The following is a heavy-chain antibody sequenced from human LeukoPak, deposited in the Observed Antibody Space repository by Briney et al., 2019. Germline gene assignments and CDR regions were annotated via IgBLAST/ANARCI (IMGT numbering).Heavy chain of an antibody. Sequence: ASVKVSCKASGYTFTSYGISWVRQAPGQGLEWMGWISAYNGNTNYAQKLQGRVTMTTDTSTSTAYMELRSLRSDDTAVYYCARDPLIGSSSWYGPFYYYGMDVWGQGTTVTVSS. CDR2: ISAYNGNT. J-gene: IGHJ6*02. V-gene: IGHV1-18*01. CDR3: ARDPLIGSSSWYGPFYYYGMDV. CDR1: GYTFTSYG. D-gene: IGHD6-13*01.